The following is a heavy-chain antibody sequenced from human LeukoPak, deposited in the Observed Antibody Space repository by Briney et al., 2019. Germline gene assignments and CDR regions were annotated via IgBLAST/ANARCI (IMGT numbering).Heavy chain of an antibody. V-gene: IGHV4-34*01. CDR3: ARDLRFLVI. Sequence: SETLSLTCAVYGGSFSGYYWSWIRQPPGKGLEWIGEINHSGSTNYNPSLKSRVTISVDTSKNQFSLKLSSVTAADTAVYYCARDLRFLVIWGQGTMVTVSS. CDR2: INHSGST. D-gene: IGHD3-3*01. J-gene: IGHJ3*02. CDR1: GGSFSGYY.